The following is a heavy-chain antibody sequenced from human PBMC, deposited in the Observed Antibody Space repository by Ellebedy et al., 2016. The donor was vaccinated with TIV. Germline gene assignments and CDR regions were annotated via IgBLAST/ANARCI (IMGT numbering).Heavy chain of an antibody. V-gene: IGHV4-39*07. CDR1: GGSISSSSYY. Sequence: SETLSLTXTVSGGSISSSSYYWGWIRQPPGKGLEWIGSIYYSGSTYYNPSLKSRVTISVDTSKNQFSLKLSSVTAADTAVYYCARDLRWTPATIDWGQGTLVTVSS. CDR3: ARDLRWTPATID. D-gene: IGHD2-2*01. CDR2: IYYSGST. J-gene: IGHJ4*02.